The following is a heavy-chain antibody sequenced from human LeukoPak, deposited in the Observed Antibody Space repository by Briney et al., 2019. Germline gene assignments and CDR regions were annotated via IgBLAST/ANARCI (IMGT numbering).Heavy chain of an antibody. CDR1: GFTFSSYS. J-gene: IGHJ6*03. Sequence: GGSLRLSCAAFGFTFSSYSMNWVRQAPGKGLEWVSSISSSSSYIYYADSVKGRFTISRDNAKNSLYLQMNSLRAEDTAVYYCARGVVVVAATPMDVWGKGTTVTVSS. CDR3: ARGVVVVAATPMDV. V-gene: IGHV3-21*01. CDR2: ISSSSSYI. D-gene: IGHD2-15*01.